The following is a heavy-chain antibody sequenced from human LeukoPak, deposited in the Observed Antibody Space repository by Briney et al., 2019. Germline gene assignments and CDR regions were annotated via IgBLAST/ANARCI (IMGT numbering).Heavy chain of an antibody. J-gene: IGHJ4*02. CDR1: GFTFSSYG. CDR2: IWYDGSNK. Sequence: PGRSLRLSCAASGFTFSSYGMHWVRQAPGKGLEWVAVIWYDGSNKYYADSVKGRFTISRDNSKNTLYLQMNSLRAEDTAVYYCAKDIVAVAGMDWGQGTLVTVSS. CDR3: AKDIVAVAGMD. V-gene: IGHV3-33*06. D-gene: IGHD6-19*01.